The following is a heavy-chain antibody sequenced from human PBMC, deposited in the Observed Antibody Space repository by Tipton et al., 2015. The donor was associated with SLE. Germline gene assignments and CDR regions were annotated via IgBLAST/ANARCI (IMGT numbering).Heavy chain of an antibody. D-gene: IGHD3-9*01. V-gene: IGHV4-39*01. CDR1: GASISSSGYF. Sequence: TLSLTCTVSGASISSSGYFWSWIRQPPGKGLEWIGDAIHSGSTDYNSSLKSRVTISVDTSKNQFSLRLSSVTAADTAVYYCARHPRGLTGYGYFDFWGQGALVTVSS. CDR3: ARHPRGLTGYGYFDF. J-gene: IGHJ4*02. CDR2: AIHSGST.